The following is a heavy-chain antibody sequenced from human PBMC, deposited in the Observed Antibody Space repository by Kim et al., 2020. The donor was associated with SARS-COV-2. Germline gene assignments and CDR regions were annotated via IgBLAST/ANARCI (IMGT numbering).Heavy chain of an antibody. D-gene: IGHD6-19*01. CDR3: ASTDSGWYHQFDY. CDR1: GFTVSSNY. Sequence: GGSLRLSCAASGFTVSSNYMSWVRQAPGKGLEWVSVIYSGGSTYYADSVKGRFTISRDNSKNTLHLQMNSLRAEDTAVYYCASTDSGWYHQFDYWGQGTLVTVSS. J-gene: IGHJ4*02. V-gene: IGHV3-53*01. CDR2: IYSGGST.